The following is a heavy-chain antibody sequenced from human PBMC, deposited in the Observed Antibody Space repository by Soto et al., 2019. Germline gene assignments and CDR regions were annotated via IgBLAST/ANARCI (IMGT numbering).Heavy chain of an antibody. CDR3: AKDHESSGWYSYYYYGMDV. CDR2: ISYDGSNK. V-gene: IGHV3-30*18. CDR1: GFTFSSYG. D-gene: IGHD6-19*01. Sequence: LRLSCAASGFTFSSYGMHWVRQAPGKGLEWVAVISYDGSNKYYADSVKGRFTISRDNSKNTLYLQMNSLRAEDTAVYYCAKDHESSGWYSYYYYGMDVWGQGTTVTVSS. J-gene: IGHJ6*02.